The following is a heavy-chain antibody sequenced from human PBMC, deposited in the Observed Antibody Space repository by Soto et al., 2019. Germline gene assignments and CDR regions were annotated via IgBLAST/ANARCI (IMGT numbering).Heavy chain of an antibody. CDR1: GYSFTSYW. CDR3: ARGGSRDGRGYCSSTSCYGLPDV. CDR2: IDPSDSYT. J-gene: IGHJ6*02. V-gene: IGHV5-10-1*01. Sequence: PGESLKISCKGSGYSFTSYWISWVRQMPGKGLEWMGRIDPSDSYTNYSPSFQGHVTISAGKSISTAYLQWSSLKASDTAMYYCARGGSRDGRGYCSSTSCYGLPDVWGQGTTVTVSS. D-gene: IGHD2-2*01.